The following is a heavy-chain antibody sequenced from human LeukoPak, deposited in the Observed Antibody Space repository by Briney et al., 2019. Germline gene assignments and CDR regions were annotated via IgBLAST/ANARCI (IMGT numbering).Heavy chain of an antibody. CDR2: ISSSSSYI. D-gene: IGHD6-13*01. CDR3: ASVGYSSSWPPGDY. J-gene: IGHJ4*02. Sequence: PWGSLRLSCAASGFTFSSYSMNWVRQAPGKGLEWVSSISSSSSYIYYADSVKGRFTISRDNAKNSLYLQMNSLRAEDTAVYYCASVGYSSSWPPGDYWGQGTLVTVSS. V-gene: IGHV3-21*01. CDR1: GFTFSSYS.